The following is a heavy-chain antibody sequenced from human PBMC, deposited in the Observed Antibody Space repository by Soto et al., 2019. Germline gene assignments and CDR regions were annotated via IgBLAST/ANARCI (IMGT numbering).Heavy chain of an antibody. CDR3: ARDPGSYHFDY. D-gene: IGHD1-26*01. V-gene: IGHV3-64*01. J-gene: IGHJ4*02. CDR1: GFTFSSYA. Sequence: EVQLVESGGGLVQPGGSLRLSCAASGFTFSSYAMHWVRQAPGKGLEYVSAISSNGGSTYYANSVKGRFTISRDNSKNTLYRQMGSLRAEEMAVYYCARDPGSYHFDYWGQGTLVTVSS. CDR2: ISSNGGST.